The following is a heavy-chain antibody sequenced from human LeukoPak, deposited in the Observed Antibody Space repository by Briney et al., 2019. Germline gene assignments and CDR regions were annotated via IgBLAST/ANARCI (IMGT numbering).Heavy chain of an antibody. CDR2: IYYSGST. Sequence: SETLSLTCTVSGGSISSRSYYWGWIRQTPGKGLEWIGSIYYSGSTYYNPSLKSRVTISVDTSKNQFSLKLSSVTAADTAVYYCALATVTTNGYYYYYMDVWGKGTTVTVSS. D-gene: IGHD4-17*01. V-gene: IGHV4-39*07. CDR1: GGSISSRSYY. J-gene: IGHJ6*03. CDR3: ALATVTTNGYYYYYMDV.